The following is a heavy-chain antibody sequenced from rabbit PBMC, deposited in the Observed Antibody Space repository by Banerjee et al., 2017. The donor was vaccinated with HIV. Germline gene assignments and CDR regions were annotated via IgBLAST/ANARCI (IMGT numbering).Heavy chain of an antibody. Sequence: QSLEESGGDLVQPGASLTLTCTASGFSFNSNAMCWVRQAPGKGLEWIACIGISSGNTVYATWAKGRFTISRTSSTTVALQMTSLTAADTATYFCARGLDGYAAYVYATWGQGTLVTVS. CDR3: ARGLDGYAAYVYAT. V-gene: IGHV1S40*01. CDR2: IGISSGNT. D-gene: IGHD6-1*01. J-gene: IGHJ4*01. CDR1: GFSFNSNA.